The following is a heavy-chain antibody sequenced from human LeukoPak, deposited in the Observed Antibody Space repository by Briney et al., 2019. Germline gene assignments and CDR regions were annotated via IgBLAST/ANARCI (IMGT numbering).Heavy chain of an antibody. Sequence: SETLSLTCTVSGGSISSGSYYWSWIRQPPGKGLEWIGYIYYSGSTNYNPSLKSRVTVSVDTSKNQFSLKLSSATAADTAVYYCARHGGVFDPWGRGTLVTVSS. J-gene: IGHJ5*02. CDR3: ARHGGVFDP. V-gene: IGHV4-61*01. D-gene: IGHD2-8*02. CDR2: IYYSGST. CDR1: GGSISSGSYY.